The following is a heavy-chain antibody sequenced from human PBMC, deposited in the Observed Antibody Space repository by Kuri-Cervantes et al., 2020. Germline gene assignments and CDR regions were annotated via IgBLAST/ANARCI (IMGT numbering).Heavy chain of an antibody. Sequence: ASVKVSCKASGYTFTSYDINWVRQATGQGLEWMGWMNPNSGNTGYAQKFQGRVTMTRNTSISTAYMELSSLRSEDTAVYYCAKAGPPAVQWLVYFDYWGQGTLVTVSS. CDR2: MNPNSGNT. CDR3: AKAGPPAVQWLVYFDY. D-gene: IGHD6-19*01. V-gene: IGHV1-8*02. J-gene: IGHJ4*02. CDR1: GYTFTSYD.